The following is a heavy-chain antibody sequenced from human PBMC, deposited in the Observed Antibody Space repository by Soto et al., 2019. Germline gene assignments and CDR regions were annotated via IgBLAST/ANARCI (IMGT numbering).Heavy chain of an antibody. J-gene: IGHJ5*02. Sequence: SVKVSCKAAGGTFSSYPISWGRQAPGQGLEWMGGIIPIFGTANYAQKFQGRVTITADESTSTAYMELSSLRSEDTAVYYCARAFPPASGWFDPWGQGTLVTVSS. V-gene: IGHV1-69*13. CDR2: IIPIFGTA. D-gene: IGHD2-2*01. CDR3: ARAFPPASGWFDP. CDR1: GGTFSSYP.